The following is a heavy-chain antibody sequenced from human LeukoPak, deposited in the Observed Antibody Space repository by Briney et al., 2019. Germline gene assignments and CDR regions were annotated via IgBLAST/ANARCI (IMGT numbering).Heavy chain of an antibody. J-gene: IGHJ4*02. CDR1: GITFSNAW. CDR3: ARDWYHAIDY. D-gene: IGHD2-2*01. CDR2: ISGSGGST. V-gene: IGHV3-23*01. Sequence: TGGSLRLSCAASGITFSNAWMSWVRQAPGKGLEWVSAISGSGGSTYYADSVKGRITISRDNAKNTLYLQMNSLRVDDTAVYYCARDWYHAIDYWGQGTLVTVSS.